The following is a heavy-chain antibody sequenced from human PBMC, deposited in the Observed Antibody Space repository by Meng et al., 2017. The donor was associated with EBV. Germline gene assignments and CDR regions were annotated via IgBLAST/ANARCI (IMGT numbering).Heavy chain of an antibody. D-gene: IGHD3-10*01. CDR2: VLHRLGAP. V-gene: IGHV1-69*01. CDR3: AGESGRGYTPDY. Sequence: EKLWASAAGEAKTVQSGKDSCTTYGGPFRYYAISWVLQSPGHEHVWVGGVLHRLGAPNYEQKFHGRVKITADESTSTQYIDLISLRSEDTAIYYCAGESGRGYTPDYWGQGTLVTVSS. J-gene: IGHJ4*02. CDR1: GGPFRYYA.